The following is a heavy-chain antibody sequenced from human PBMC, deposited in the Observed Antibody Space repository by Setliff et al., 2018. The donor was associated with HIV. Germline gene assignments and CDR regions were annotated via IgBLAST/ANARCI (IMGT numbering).Heavy chain of an antibody. V-gene: IGHV4-59*01. CDR1: GGSISSDY. Sequence: SETLSLTCTVSGGSISSDYWSWIRQPPGKGLEWMGYIYYSGSTNYNPSLKSRVTISVATSKNQFSLKLNSVTTADTAVYYCARSRTSSGYYGVTGYGMDVWGQGTTVTVSS. J-gene: IGHJ6*02. CDR2: IYYSGST. CDR3: ARSRTSSGYYGVTGYGMDV. D-gene: IGHD3-22*01.